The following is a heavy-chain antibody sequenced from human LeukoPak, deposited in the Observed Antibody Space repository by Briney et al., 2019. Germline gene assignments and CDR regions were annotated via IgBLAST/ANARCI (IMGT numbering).Heavy chain of an antibody. D-gene: IGHD3-3*01. CDR2: VHLDGRT. V-gene: IGHV4-4*02. J-gene: IGHJ4*02. Sequence: PSETLSLTCGVSGGSVTSTNWWTWVRQPPGRGLEWIGEVHLDGRTNYNPSLKSRLTMSVDLSENHISLKLTSVTAADTAVYYCAREGGFFRPLDYSGQGTLVTVSS. CDR3: AREGGFFRPLDY. CDR1: GGSVTSTNW.